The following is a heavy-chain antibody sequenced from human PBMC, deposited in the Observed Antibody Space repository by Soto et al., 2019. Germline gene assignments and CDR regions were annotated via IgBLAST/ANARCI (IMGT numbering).Heavy chain of an antibody. Sequence: EVVLVESGGGLVQPGRSLRLSCAASGFNFDEYAMHWVRQGPGKGLEWVSGISWNRGTIVYADSVKGRFTISRDNAKNFLYLEMNSLGDEDTALYYCAKGYCSSAKCYTYSYMDVWGKGTTVTVSS. CDR1: GFNFDEYA. D-gene: IGHD2-2*01. J-gene: IGHJ6*03. CDR3: AKGYCSSAKCYTYSYMDV. V-gene: IGHV3-9*01. CDR2: ISWNRGTI.